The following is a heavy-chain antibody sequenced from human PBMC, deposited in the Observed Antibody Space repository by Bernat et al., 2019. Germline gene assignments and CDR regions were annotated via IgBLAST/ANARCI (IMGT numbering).Heavy chain of an antibody. CDR1: GFTFSSYS. CDR3: ARDDTAMVPGYYYYYMDV. D-gene: IGHD5-18*01. J-gene: IGHJ6*03. V-gene: IGHV3-21*01. CDR2: ISSSSYI. Sequence: EVQLVESGGGLVKPGGSLRLSCAASGFTFSSYSMNWVRQAPGKVLEWVSSISSSSYIYYADSVKGRFTISRDNAKNSLYLQMNSLRAEDTAVYYCARDDTAMVPGYYYYYMDVWGKGTTVTVSS.